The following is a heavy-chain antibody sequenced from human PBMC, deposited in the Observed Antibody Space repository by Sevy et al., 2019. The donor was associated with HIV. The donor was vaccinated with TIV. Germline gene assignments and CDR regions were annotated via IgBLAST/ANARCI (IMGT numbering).Heavy chain of an antibody. V-gene: IGHV3-23*01. Sequence: GGSLRLSCAASGFTFSSYAMSWVRQAPGKGLEWVSAISGSGGSTYYADSVKGRFTISRVNSKNTLYLQMNSLRAEDTAVYYCAKAGYSSGWYPLYWYFDLWGRGTLVTVSS. D-gene: IGHD6-19*01. CDR1: GFTFSSYA. CDR3: AKAGYSSGWYPLYWYFDL. CDR2: ISGSGGST. J-gene: IGHJ2*01.